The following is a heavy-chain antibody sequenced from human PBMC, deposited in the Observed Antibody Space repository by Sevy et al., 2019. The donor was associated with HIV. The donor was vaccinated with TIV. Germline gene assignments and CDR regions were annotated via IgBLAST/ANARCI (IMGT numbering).Heavy chain of an antibody. CDR1: GFTFSPYS. CDR3: AREGGHVNIFGVVPRDAMDV. J-gene: IGHJ6*02. V-gene: IGHV3-21*01. CDR2: ISSSSSYI. D-gene: IGHD3-3*02. Sequence: GGSLRLSCAASGFTFSPYSMNWVRQAPGKGLEWVSSISSSSSYIYNADSVKGRFIISRDNAKNSLYLQMTSLRAEDTVVYYCAREGGHVNIFGVVPRDAMDVWGQGTTVTVSS.